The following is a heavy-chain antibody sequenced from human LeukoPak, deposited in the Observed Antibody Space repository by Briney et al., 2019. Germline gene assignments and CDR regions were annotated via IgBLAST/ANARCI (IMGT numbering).Heavy chain of an antibody. CDR1: GGSISNYY. CDR3: ARKGGILDAFDI. J-gene: IGHJ3*02. CDR2: IYYSGSS. Sequence: SETLSLTCSVSGGSISNYYWSWIRQPPGKGLELIGYIYYSGSSNYNPSLKSRVTISVDTSKNQFSLKLRSVTAADTAVYYCARKGGILDAFDIWGQGTMVTVSS. V-gene: IGHV4-59*08. D-gene: IGHD6-13*01.